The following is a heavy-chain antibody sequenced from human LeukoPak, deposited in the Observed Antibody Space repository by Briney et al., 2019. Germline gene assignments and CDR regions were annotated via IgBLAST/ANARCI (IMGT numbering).Heavy chain of an antibody. D-gene: IGHD2-2*01. Sequence: PSETLSLTCAVYGGSSSGYYWSWIRQPPGKGLEWIGEINHSGSTNYNPSLKSRVTISVDTSKNQFSLKLSSVTAADTAVYYCARGRPYCSSTSCYALYYYYYGMDVWGQGTTVTVSS. J-gene: IGHJ6*02. V-gene: IGHV4-34*01. CDR3: ARGRPYCSSTSCYALYYYYYGMDV. CDR2: INHSGST. CDR1: GGSSSGYY.